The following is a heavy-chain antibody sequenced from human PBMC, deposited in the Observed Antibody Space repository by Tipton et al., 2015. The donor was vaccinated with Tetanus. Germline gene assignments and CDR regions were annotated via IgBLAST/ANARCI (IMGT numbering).Heavy chain of an antibody. J-gene: IGHJ4*02. Sequence: SLRLSCAASGFTFRSYAIHRVRQSPGRGLEWVAVISYDGSNKNYADSVKGRFTISRDNSQNTLYLQMNSLRAEDSATYYCARALQLERKFDFWGQGTLVTVSS. V-gene: IGHV3-30-3*01. CDR1: GFTFRSYA. CDR2: ISYDGSNK. CDR3: ARALQLERKFDF. D-gene: IGHD1-1*01.